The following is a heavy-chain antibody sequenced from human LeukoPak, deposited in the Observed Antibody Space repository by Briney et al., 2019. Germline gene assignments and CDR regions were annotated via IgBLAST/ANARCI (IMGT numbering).Heavy chain of an antibody. D-gene: IGHD2-2*01. J-gene: IGHJ4*02. V-gene: IGHV3-30*02. CDR2: IRYDGSNK. Sequence: PGGSLRLSCAASGFTFSSYGMHWVRQDPGKGLEWVAFIRYDGSNKYYADSVKGRFTISRDNSKNTLYLQMNSLRAEDTAVYYCAKDPCSSTSCYPDYWGQRTLVTVSS. CDR3: AKDPCSSTSCYPDY. CDR1: GFTFSSYG.